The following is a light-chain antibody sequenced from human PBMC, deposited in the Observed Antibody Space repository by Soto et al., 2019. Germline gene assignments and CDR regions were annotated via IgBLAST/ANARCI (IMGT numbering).Light chain of an antibody. CDR1: SSDVGGYNY. V-gene: IGLV2-8*01. CDR2: EVS. J-gene: IGLJ2*01. CDR3: SSIAGNNNLV. Sequence: QSALTQPPPASGSPGQSVTISCTGTSSDVGGYNYVSWYQQHPGKAPKLMISEVSKRPSGVPDRFSGSKSGNTASLTVSGLQDEDEADYYCSSIAGNNNLVLGGGTKLTVL.